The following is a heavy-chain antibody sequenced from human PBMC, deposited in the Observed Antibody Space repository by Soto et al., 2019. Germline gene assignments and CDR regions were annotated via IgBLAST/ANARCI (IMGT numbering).Heavy chain of an antibody. CDR1: GFTFSSYG. D-gene: IGHD4-4*01. J-gene: IGHJ3*02. Sequence: PGGSLRLSCAASGFTFSSYGMHWVRQAPGKGLEWVAVIWYDGSNKYYADSVKGRFTISRDNSKNTLYLQMNSLRAEDTAVYYCARVPSMTTTAFDIWGQGTMVTVSS. CDR3: ARVPSMTTTAFDI. CDR2: IWYDGSNK. V-gene: IGHV3-33*01.